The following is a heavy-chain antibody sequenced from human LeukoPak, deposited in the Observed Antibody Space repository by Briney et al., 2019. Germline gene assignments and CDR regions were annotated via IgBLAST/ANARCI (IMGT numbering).Heavy chain of an antibody. Sequence: ASVKVSCKTSGYSFTAYYIHWVRQAPGQGLEWMGWINPNSGGTRYAQKFQGRVTMTSDTSIITAYMELSRLKFDDTAVYYCARDLGDNSRWGQGTLVTVSS. CDR1: GYSFTAYY. CDR2: INPNSGGT. J-gene: IGHJ4*02. D-gene: IGHD2-21*01. CDR3: ARDLGDNSR. V-gene: IGHV1-2*02.